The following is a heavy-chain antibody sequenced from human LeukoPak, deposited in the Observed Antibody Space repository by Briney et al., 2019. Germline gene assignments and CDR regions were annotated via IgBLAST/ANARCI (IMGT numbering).Heavy chain of an antibody. J-gene: IGHJ4*02. CDR3: ASTLYDSSGYYYDY. CDR1: GYTFTDYY. D-gene: IGHD3-22*01. CDR2: IIPIFGAA. V-gene: IGHV1-69*05. Sequence: EASVKVSCKASGYTFTDYYMHWVRQAPGQGLEWMGGIIPIFGAANYAQKFQGRVTITTDESTSTAYMELSSLRSEDTAAYYCASTLYDSSGYYYDYWGQRTLVTVSS.